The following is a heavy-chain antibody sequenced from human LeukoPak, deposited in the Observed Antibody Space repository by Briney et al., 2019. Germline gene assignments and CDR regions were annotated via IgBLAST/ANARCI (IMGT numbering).Heavy chain of an antibody. D-gene: IGHD2-2*01. CDR3: ARDSCSSTSCWNYYYYYYMDV. V-gene: IGHV1-18*01. J-gene: IGHJ6*03. CDR2: ISAYNGNT. Sequence: ASVKVSCKASGYTFTSYGISWVRQAPGQGLEWMGWISAYNGNTNYAQKLQGRVTMTTDTSTSTAYMELRSLRSDDTAVYYCARDSCSSTSCWNYYYYYYMDVWGKGTTVTVSS. CDR1: GYTFTSYG.